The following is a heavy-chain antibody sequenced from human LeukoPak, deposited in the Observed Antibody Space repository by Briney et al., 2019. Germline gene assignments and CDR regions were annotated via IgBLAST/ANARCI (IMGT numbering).Heavy chain of an antibody. CDR2: IWYDGSNK. J-gene: IGHJ3*02. D-gene: IGHD2-15*01. CDR1: GFTFNSYA. Sequence: GGSLGLSCAASGFTFNSYALSWVRQAPGKGLEWVAVIWYDGSNKYYADSVKGRFTISRDNSKNTLYLQMNSLRAEDTAVYYCARVLCSGGTCLDAFDIWGQGTMVTVSS. CDR3: ARVLCSGGTCLDAFDI. V-gene: IGHV3-33*08.